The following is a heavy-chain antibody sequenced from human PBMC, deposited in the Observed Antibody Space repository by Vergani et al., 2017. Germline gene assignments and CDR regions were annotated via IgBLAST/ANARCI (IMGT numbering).Heavy chain of an antibody. D-gene: IGHD4-17*01. V-gene: IGHV3-30-3*01. CDR3: ARGASGDYVLSFDY. CDR2: ISYDGSNK. J-gene: IGHJ4*02. Sequence: QVQLVESGGGVVQPGRSLRLSCAASGFTFSSYAMHWVRQAPGKGLEWVAVISYDGSNKYYADSVKGRFTISRDNSKNTLYLQMNSLRAEDTAVYYCARGASGDYVLSFDYWGQGTLVTVSS. CDR1: GFTFSSYA.